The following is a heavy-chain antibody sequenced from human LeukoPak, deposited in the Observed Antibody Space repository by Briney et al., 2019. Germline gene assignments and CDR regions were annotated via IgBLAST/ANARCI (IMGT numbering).Heavy chain of an antibody. J-gene: IGHJ6*02. D-gene: IGHD3-3*01. CDR1: GYTFTGYY. Sequence: ASVKVSCKASGYTFTGYYIHWVRQAPGQGLEWMGWINPNSGGTNYAQKFQGRVTMTRDTSISTAYMGLSRLRSDDTAVYYCASNYDFWSGYQSRPYYYGMDVWGQGTTVTVSS. CDR2: INPNSGGT. CDR3: ASNYDFWSGYQSRPYYYGMDV. V-gene: IGHV1-2*02.